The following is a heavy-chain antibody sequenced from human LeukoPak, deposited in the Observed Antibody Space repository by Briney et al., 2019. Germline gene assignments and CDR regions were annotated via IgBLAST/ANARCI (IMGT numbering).Heavy chain of an antibody. CDR2: IYYSGST. J-gene: IGHJ4*02. Sequence: PSETLSLTCTVSGGSISSYYWSWIRQSPGKGLEWIGYIYYSGSTKYNPSLKSRVTISVDTSKNQFSLKLSSVAAADTAVYYCAGNIAAALDYWGQGTLVTVSS. D-gene: IGHD6-13*01. V-gene: IGHV4-59*01. CDR3: AGNIAAALDY. CDR1: GGSISSYY.